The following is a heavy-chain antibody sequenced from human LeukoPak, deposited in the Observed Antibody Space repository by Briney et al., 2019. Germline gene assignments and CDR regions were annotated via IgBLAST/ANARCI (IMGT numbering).Heavy chain of an antibody. D-gene: IGHD6-6*01. V-gene: IGHV5-51*01. CDR3: ARKIEYSSSPDAFDI. Sequence: GESLKISCKHSEYSFPNYCIGWVRQMPGKGLEWMGIIYPDDPDTRYSPSFQGQVTISADKSISTAYLQWSSLKASDTAMYYCARKIEYSSSPDAFDIWGQGTMVTVSS. CDR1: EYSFPNYC. CDR2: IYPDDPDT. J-gene: IGHJ3*02.